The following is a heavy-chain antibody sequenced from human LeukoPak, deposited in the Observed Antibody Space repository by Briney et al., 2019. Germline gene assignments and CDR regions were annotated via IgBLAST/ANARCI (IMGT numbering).Heavy chain of an antibody. V-gene: IGHV3-11*04. CDR3: ARDAGYGYDRFDY. J-gene: IGHJ4*02. D-gene: IGHD5-18*01. CDR2: ISSSGSTI. Sequence: GGSLRLSCAASGFTFSDYYMSWIRQAPGKGLEWVSYISSSGSTIYYADSVKGRFTISRDNAKNSLYLQMNSLRVEDTAVYYCARDAGYGYDRFDYWGQGTQVTVSS. CDR1: GFTFSDYY.